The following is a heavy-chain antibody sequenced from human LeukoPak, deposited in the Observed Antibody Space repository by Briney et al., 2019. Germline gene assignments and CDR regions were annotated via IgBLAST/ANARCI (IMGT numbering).Heavy chain of an antibody. CDR1: GYTLTELS. CDR3: ATYSAYQLLYTRGHDAFDI. V-gene: IGHV1-24*01. CDR2: FDPEDGET. J-gene: IGHJ3*02. D-gene: IGHD2-2*02. Sequence: GASVKVSCKVSGYTLTELSMHWVRQAPGKGLEWMGGFDPEDGETIYAQKFQGRVTMTEDTSTDTAYMELSSLRSEDTAVYYCATYSAYQLLYTRGHDAFDIWGQGTMVTVSS.